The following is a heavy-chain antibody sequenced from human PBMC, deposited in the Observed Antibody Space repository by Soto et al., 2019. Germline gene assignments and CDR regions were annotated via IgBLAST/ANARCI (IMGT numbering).Heavy chain of an antibody. J-gene: IGHJ6*02. V-gene: IGHV5-51*01. D-gene: IGHD3-22*01. Sequence: PGESLKISCKGSGYTFTDYWIGWVRQLPGKGLEWMGIIYPGDSDTRYSPSFQGHVTITVDKSTNTAYLQWNTLRASDTAMYYCARHGPRVYYDNSDYYYYGMDVWGQGXTVTVSS. CDR2: IYPGDSDT. CDR1: GYTFTDYW. CDR3: ARHGPRVYYDNSDYYYYGMDV.